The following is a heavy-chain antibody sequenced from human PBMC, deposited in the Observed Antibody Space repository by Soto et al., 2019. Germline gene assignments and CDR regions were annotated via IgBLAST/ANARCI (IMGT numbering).Heavy chain of an antibody. CDR1: GGSFSGYY. D-gene: IGHD2-8*02. V-gene: IGHV4-34*01. Sequence: QVQLQQWGAGLLKPSETLSLTCAVYGGSFSGYYWTWIRQPPGTGLEWIGEINHSGSTNYNPSLKSRGTISVDTSNHQFSLKLTSVTAADTAVYYCARDKITGLFDYWGQGTLVTVSS. CDR2: INHSGST. CDR3: ARDKITGLFDY. J-gene: IGHJ4*02.